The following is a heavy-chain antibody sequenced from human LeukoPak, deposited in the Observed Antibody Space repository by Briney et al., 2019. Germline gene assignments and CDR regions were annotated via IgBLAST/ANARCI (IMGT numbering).Heavy chain of an antibody. V-gene: IGHV4-59*01. CDR3: ARDMGSVAGHDY. Sequence: SETLSLTCSVSGGSISSYYWSWIRQPPEKGLEWIGYIYYSGSTHYNPSLKSRVTISVDTSKSQFSLKLTSVTAADTAVYYCARDMGSVAGHDYWGQGTLVTVSS. CDR2: IYYSGST. CDR1: GGSISSYY. J-gene: IGHJ4*02. D-gene: IGHD6-13*01.